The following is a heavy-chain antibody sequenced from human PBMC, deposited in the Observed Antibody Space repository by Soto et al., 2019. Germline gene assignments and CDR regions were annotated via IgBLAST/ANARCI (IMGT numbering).Heavy chain of an antibody. CDR1: GFTFNTYD. Sequence: EVQLVESGGGLVKPGGSLRLSCAASGFTFNTYDMNWVRQAPGKGLEWVSSITTSSAYIYYADSLKGRITINRDNAKNSLFLQMTSLRAEDTAVDYRVRSGTARLLRHSWFDTWGQGTLVTVSS. CDR2: ITTSSAYI. CDR3: VRSGTARLLRHSWFDT. D-gene: IGHD2-21*01. J-gene: IGHJ5*02. V-gene: IGHV3-21*01.